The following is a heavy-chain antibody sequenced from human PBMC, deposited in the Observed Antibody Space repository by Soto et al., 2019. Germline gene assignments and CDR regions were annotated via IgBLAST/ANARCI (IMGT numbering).Heavy chain of an antibody. CDR3: ARNLAHWTVLYGMDV. CDR2: ISYDGSNK. CDR1: GFTFSSYA. Sequence: QVQLVESGGGVVQPGRSLRLSCAASGFTFSSYAMHWVRQAPGKGLEWVAVISYDGSNKYYADSVKGRFTISRDNSKNTLYLQMNSLRAEDTAVYYCARNLAHWTVLYGMDVWGQGTTVTVSS. J-gene: IGHJ6*02. D-gene: IGHD1-1*01. V-gene: IGHV3-30-3*01.